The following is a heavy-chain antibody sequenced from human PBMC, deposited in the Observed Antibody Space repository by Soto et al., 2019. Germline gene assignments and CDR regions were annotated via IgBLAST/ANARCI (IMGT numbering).Heavy chain of an antibody. CDR1: GFTFSTYS. J-gene: IGHJ6*03. D-gene: IGHD3-9*01. Sequence: EVQLVESGGGLVKPGGSLRLSCAASGFTFSTYSMNWVRQAPGKGLEWVSSINEDSTYIYYAGSVRGRFTISRDNAEDSLYLQMNSPRAEDTAVYYCVRDFGRYFRTGYVEVWGDGATVTVSS. CDR2: INEDSTYI. CDR3: VRDFGRYFRTGYVEV. V-gene: IGHV3-21*02.